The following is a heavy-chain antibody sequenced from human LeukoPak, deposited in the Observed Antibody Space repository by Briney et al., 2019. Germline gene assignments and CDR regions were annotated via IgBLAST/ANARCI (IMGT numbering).Heavy chain of an antibody. CDR1: GYSISSGYY. D-gene: IGHD7-27*01. CDR3: ARRYGGIRTGIATPFDY. J-gene: IGHJ4*02. CDR2: IYHSGST. V-gene: IGHV4-38-2*01. Sequence: SETLSLTCAVSGYSISSGYYWGWIRQPPGKGLEWIGSIYHSGSTYYNPSLKSRVTISVDASKNQFSLKLSSVTAADTAVYYCARRYGGIRTGIATPFDYWGQGTLVTVSS.